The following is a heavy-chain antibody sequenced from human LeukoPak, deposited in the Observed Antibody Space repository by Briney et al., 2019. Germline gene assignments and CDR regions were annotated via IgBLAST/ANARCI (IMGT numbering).Heavy chain of an antibody. CDR3: AKEPTPGGVFYFDS. CDR2: FSDSGGST. J-gene: IGHJ4*02. CDR1: GFTFSIHA. Sequence: PGGSLRLSCAASGFTFSIHAMSWVRQAPGKGLEWVSVFSDSGGSTYYADSVKGRFTISRDNSKNTLYLQMNSLRAEDTALYYCAKEPTPGGVFYFDSWGQGTLVTVSS. D-gene: IGHD6-13*01. V-gene: IGHV3-23*01.